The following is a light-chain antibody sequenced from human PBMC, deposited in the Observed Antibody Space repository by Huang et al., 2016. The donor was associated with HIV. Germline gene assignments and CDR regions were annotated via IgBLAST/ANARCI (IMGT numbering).Light chain of an antibody. Sequence: DIQMTQSPSSLSASVGDRVTITSRASQDISGYLAWFQQKPGKAPKSLIFDTSTVHSGVPSRFSGSGSGTAFTLTINNLQPEDFATYYYQQYSDYPRTFGQGTKLDIK. J-gene: IGKJ2*01. CDR3: QQYSDYPRT. V-gene: IGKV1-16*01. CDR1: QDISGY. CDR2: DTS.